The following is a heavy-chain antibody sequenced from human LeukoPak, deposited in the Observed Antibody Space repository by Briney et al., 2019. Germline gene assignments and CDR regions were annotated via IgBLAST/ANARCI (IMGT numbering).Heavy chain of an antibody. CDR1: GGSISSSSYY. CDR3: ARHKGGVEATSPHFDY. Sequence: SETLSLTCTVSGGSISSSSYYWGWIRQPPGKGLEWIVSIYYSGSTYYNPSLKSRVTISVDTSKNQFSLKLSSVTAADTAVYYCARHKGGVEATSPHFDYWGQGTLVTVSS. V-gene: IGHV4-39*01. J-gene: IGHJ4*02. CDR2: IYYSGST. D-gene: IGHD1-26*01.